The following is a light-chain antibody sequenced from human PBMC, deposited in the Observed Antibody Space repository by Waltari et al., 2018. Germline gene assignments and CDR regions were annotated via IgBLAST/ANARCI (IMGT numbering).Light chain of an antibody. CDR3: QQYDSYWT. J-gene: IGKJ1*01. Sequence: DIQMTQSPSTLSASVGYRVTITCRASQRVNSWVAWYQQKPRKAPKLLIFKASNLESGVPSRFSGSGSGTEFTLTISSLQPDDFATYHCQQYDSYWTFGQGTKVEIK. CDR2: KAS. CDR1: QRVNSW. V-gene: IGKV1-5*03.